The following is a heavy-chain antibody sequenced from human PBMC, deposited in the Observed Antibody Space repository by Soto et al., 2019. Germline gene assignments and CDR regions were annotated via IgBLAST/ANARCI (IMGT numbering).Heavy chain of an antibody. Sequence: GESLNISCKDSGNSITSYCISWVRPMPGKGLEWMGSIDSIDSYNNYSPTFQGHVTNSADKSISTAYMQWSSLKASDTAMYYCARLTYDSSGYSQYMDVWGQGTTVTVSS. J-gene: IGHJ6*02. V-gene: IGHV5-10-1*01. CDR2: IDSIDSYN. CDR3: ARLTYDSSGYSQYMDV. D-gene: IGHD3-22*01. CDR1: GNSITSYC.